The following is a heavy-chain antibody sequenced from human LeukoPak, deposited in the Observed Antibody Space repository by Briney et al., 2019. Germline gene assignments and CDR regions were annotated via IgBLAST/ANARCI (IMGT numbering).Heavy chain of an antibody. CDR2: IRQDGNEY. Sequence: AGSLRLSCAVSGFSFSNYWMTWVRQAPGKGLEWVTSIRQDGNEYSYVDSVKGRFTISRDNAKNTLYLQMDTLRAGDTAVYYCARALYNAYDHAYWGQGTLVTVSS. CDR1: GFSFSNYW. J-gene: IGHJ4*02. V-gene: IGHV3-7*05. CDR3: ARALYNAYDHAY. D-gene: IGHD5-12*01.